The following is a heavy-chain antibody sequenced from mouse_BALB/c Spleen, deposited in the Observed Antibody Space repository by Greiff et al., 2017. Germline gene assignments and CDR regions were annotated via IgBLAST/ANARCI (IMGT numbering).Heavy chain of an antibody. D-gene: IGHD1-1*01. J-gene: IGHJ3*01. V-gene: IGHV2-9-2*01. Sequence: QVQLQQSGPGLVAPSQSLSITCTVSGFSLTSYDISWIRQPPGKGLEWLGVIWTGGGTNYNSAFMSRLSISKDNSKSQVFLKMNSLQTDDTAIYYCVRDDGYGSSRFAYWGQGTLVTVSA. CDR1: GFSLTSYD. CDR2: IWTGGGT. CDR3: VRDDGYGSSRFAY.